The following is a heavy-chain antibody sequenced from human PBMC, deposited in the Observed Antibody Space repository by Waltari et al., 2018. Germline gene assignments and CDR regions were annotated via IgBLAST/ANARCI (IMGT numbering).Heavy chain of an antibody. CDR2: IYTSVST. CDR1: GGSISSYY. Sequence: QVQLQESGPGLVKPSETLSLTCTGPGGSISSYYWSWIRPPAGKGLEWIGRIYTSVSTNYNPSLKSRVTMSVDTSKNQFSLKLSSVTAADTAVYYCARDAGSGGRGYYYMDVWGKGTTVTVSS. D-gene: IGHD2-15*01. V-gene: IGHV4-4*07. CDR3: ARDAGSGGRGYYYMDV. J-gene: IGHJ6*03.